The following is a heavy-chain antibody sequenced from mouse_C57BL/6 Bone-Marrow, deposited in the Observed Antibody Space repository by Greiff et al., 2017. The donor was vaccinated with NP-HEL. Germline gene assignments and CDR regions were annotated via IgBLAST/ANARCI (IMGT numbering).Heavy chain of an antibody. D-gene: IGHD2-5*01. J-gene: IGHJ4*01. V-gene: IGHV1-72*01. CDR3: AAVYYSIPYYAMDY. CDR2: IDPNSGGT. Sequence: QVQLQQPGAELVKPGASVKLSCKASGYTFTSYWMHWVKQRPGRGLEWIGRIDPNSGGTKYNEKFKSKATLTVDKPSSTAYMQLSSLTSEDSAVYYCAAVYYSIPYYAMDYWGQGTSVTVSS. CDR1: GYTFTSYW.